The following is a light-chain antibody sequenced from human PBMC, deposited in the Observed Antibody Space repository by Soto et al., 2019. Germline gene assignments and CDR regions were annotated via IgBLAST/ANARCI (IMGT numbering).Light chain of an antibody. Sequence: QSVLTQSPSASGTPGQRVTISCSGSSSNIGSNPVHWYQQLPGSAPKLLIHNNHQRPAGVPDRFSASTSGTSASLAIGGLRSEDEAFYYCASWDDRLSGVLFGGGTKLTVL. J-gene: IGLJ2*01. CDR1: SSNIGSNP. V-gene: IGLV1-44*01. CDR2: NNH. CDR3: ASWDDRLSGVL.